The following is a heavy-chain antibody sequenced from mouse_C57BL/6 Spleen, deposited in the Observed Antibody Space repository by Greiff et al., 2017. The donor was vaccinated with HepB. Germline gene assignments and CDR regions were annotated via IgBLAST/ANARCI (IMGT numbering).Heavy chain of an antibody. Sequence: VMLVESGAELVKPGASVKISCKASGYAFSSYWMNWVKQRPGKGLEWIGQIYPGDGDTNYNGKFKGKATLTADKSSSTAYMQLSSLTSEDSAVYFCARSFYDYDPYYFDYWGQGTTLTVSS. CDR1: GYAFSSYW. CDR3: ARSFYDYDPYYFDY. CDR2: IYPGDGDT. J-gene: IGHJ2*01. V-gene: IGHV1-80*01. D-gene: IGHD2-4*01.